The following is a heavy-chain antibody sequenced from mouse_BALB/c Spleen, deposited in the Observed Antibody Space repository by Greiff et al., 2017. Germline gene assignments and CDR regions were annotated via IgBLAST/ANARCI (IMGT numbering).Heavy chain of an antibody. D-gene: IGHD2-3*01. CDR1: GYSITSDYA. Sequence: EVKLVESGPGLVKPSQSLSLTCTVTGYSITSDYAWNWIRQFPGNKLEWMGYISYSGSTSYNPSLKSRISITRDTSKNQFFLQLNSVTTEDTATYYCARRRNMIDYWGQGTTLTVSS. CDR2: ISYSGST. V-gene: IGHV3-2*02. CDR3: ARRRNMIDY. J-gene: IGHJ2*01.